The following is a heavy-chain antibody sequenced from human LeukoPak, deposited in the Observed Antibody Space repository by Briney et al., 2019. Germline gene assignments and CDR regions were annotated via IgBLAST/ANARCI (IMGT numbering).Heavy chain of an antibody. D-gene: IGHD6-13*01. CDR3: ARAIAAAGTNAFDI. CDR1: GYTFTSYD. Sequence: ASVKVSCKASGYTFTSYDINWVRQATGQGLEWMGWMNPNSDNTGYAQKFQGRVAMTRNTSISTAYMELSSLRSEDTAVYYCARAIAAAGTNAFDIWGQGTMVTVSS. V-gene: IGHV1-8*01. J-gene: IGHJ3*02. CDR2: MNPNSDNT.